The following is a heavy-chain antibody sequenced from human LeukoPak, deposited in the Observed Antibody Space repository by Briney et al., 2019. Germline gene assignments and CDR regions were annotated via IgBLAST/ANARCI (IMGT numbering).Heavy chain of an antibody. V-gene: IGHV5-51*01. Sequence: GESLKISCKGSGYSFTSYWIGWVRPMPGKGLEWMGIIYPGDSDTRYSPSFQGQVTISADKSISTAYLQWSSLKASDTAMYYCASSAVAGMSGMDVWGQGTTVTVSS. CDR1: GYSFTSYW. D-gene: IGHD6-19*01. J-gene: IGHJ6*02. CDR2: IYPGDSDT. CDR3: ASSAVAGMSGMDV.